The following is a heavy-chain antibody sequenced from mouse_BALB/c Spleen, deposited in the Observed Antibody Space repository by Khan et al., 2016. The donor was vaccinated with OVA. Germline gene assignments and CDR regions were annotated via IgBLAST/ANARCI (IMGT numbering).Heavy chain of an antibody. CDR2: ISSGSSTI. CDR3: ATYGWWD. V-gene: IGHV5-17*02. Sequence: EVELVESGGGLVQPGGSRKLSCAASGFTFSSFGMHWVRQAPEKGLEWVAYISSGSSTIYYAAPVTGRFTISRDNPKTTLFLQMTSLRSEDTAMYYRATYGWWDWGAGTTVTVSS. D-gene: IGHD1-1*01. CDR1: GFTFSSFG. J-gene: IGHJ1*01.